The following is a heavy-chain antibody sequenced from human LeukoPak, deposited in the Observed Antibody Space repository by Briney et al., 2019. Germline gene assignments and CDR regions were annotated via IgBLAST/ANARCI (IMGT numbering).Heavy chain of an antibody. CDR3: AKAGRDYDYFDC. CDR1: GFTFSSYA. J-gene: IGHJ4*02. V-gene: IGHV3-23*01. Sequence: GGSLRLSCAASGFTFSSYAMCWVRQAPGKGLEWVSAISGSGGSTYYADSVKGRFTISRDNSKNTLYLQMNSLRAEDTAVYYCAKAGRDYDYFDCWGQGTLVTVSS. CDR2: ISGSGGST. D-gene: IGHD4-17*01.